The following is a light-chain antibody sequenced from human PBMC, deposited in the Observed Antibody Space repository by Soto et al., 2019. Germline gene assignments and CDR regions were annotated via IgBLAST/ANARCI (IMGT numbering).Light chain of an antibody. V-gene: IGKV1-39*01. Sequence: DIQMTQSPSSLSASVGDRVIITCRASQSISISLNWYQQKPGKAPQVLIYAATSLQSGVPSRFSSSGSGTHFTLTISTLQPEDFATYYCQQSYSPSLTFGGGSRVEIK. CDR2: AAT. CDR3: QQSYSPSLT. CDR1: QSISIS. J-gene: IGKJ4*01.